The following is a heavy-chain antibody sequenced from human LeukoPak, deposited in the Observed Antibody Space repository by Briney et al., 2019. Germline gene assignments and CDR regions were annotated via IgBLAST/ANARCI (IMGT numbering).Heavy chain of an antibody. V-gene: IGHV1-2*02. CDR1: GYTFTGYY. Sequence: ASVKVSCKASGYTFTGYYMHWVRQAPGQGLEWMAWINPNSGVTHYAQKFQGRVTMTWDTSISTAYMELSKLRSDDTAVYYCAREWLYDSSGYYFLGYWGQGTLVTVSS. CDR3: AREWLYDSSGYYFLGY. J-gene: IGHJ4*02. D-gene: IGHD3-22*01. CDR2: INPNSGVT.